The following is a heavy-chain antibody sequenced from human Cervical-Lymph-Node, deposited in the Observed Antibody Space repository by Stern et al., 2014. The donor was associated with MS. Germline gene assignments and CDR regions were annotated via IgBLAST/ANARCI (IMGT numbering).Heavy chain of an antibody. Sequence: VQLVESGAEVKKPGASVKVSCKASGYSLTSYVMHWVHQAPGQRLEWMGWINTGNGDTRYSQNFQGRVTITTDTSASTAYMELSSLRSEDTAVYYCAREPYGSYYGMDVWGQGTTVTVSS. CDR2: INTGNGDT. V-gene: IGHV1-3*04. CDR3: AREPYGSYYGMDV. CDR1: GYSLTSYV. D-gene: IGHD4-17*01. J-gene: IGHJ6*02.